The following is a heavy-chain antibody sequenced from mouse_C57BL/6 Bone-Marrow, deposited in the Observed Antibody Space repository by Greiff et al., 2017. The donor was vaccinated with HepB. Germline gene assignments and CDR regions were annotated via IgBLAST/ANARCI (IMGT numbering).Heavy chain of an antibody. Sequence: EVQLVESGGGLVKPGGSPKLSCAASGFTFSSYAMSWVRQTPEKRLEWVATISDGGSYTYYPDNVKGRFTISRDNAKNNLYLQMSHLKSEDTAMYYCAREKAYWGQGTLVTVSA. CDR3: AREKAY. V-gene: IGHV5-4*01. CDR2: ISDGGSYT. CDR1: GFTFSSYA. J-gene: IGHJ3*01.